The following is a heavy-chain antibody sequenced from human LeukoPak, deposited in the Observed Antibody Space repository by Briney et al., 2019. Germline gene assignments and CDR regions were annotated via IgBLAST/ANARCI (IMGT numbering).Heavy chain of an antibody. CDR1: GRSIRSYY. J-gene: IGHJ3*02. Sequence: SDTLSLTCTVSGRSIRSYYWSWIRQPPGKGLEWIGYIYYSGSTNYNPCHKSRVTISVDTSKNQFPLKLSSVTAADTAVYYCAREYCSGGSCYTKYTNHAFDIWGQGTMVTVSS. CDR3: AREYCSGGSCYTKYTNHAFDI. D-gene: IGHD2-15*01. CDR2: IYYSGST. V-gene: IGHV4-59*01.